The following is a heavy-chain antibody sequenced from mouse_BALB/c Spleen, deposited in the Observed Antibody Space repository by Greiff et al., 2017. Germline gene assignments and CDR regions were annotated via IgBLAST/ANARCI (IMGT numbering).Heavy chain of an antibody. CDR2: INPGSGGT. D-gene: IGHD2-13*01. CDR1: GYAFTNYL. V-gene: IGHV1-54*01. Sequence: VQLQQSGAELVRPGTSVKVSCKASGYAFTNYLIEWVKQRPGQGLEWIGVINPGSGGTNYNEKFKGKATMTVDKSSSTAYMELARLTSEDSAVYYCARSNGEAMDYWGQGTSVTVSS. J-gene: IGHJ4*01. CDR3: ARSNGEAMDY.